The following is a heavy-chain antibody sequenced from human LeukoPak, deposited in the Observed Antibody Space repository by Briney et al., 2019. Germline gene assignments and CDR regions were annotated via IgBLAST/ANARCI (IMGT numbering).Heavy chain of an antibody. CDR3: ARTISPGYTTVTPSDY. D-gene: IGHD4-17*01. V-gene: IGHV3-21*01. CDR1: GFTFSTYS. Sequence: TGGSLRLSCAASGFTFSTYSMNWVRQAPGKGLEWVSSISSTSSYIYYADSVKGRFIISRDNAKNSLYLQMNSLRAEDTAVYYCARTISPGYTTVTPSDYWGQGTLVTVSS. CDR2: ISSTSSYI. J-gene: IGHJ4*02.